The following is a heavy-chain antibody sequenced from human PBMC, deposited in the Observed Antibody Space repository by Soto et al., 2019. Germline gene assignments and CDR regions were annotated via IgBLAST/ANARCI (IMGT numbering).Heavy chain of an antibody. CDR3: ARSVRPGAFDN. CDR1: GYTFTSYA. CDR2: INAGNGNT. D-gene: IGHD6-6*01. Sequence: QVQLVQSGAEVKKPGASVKVSCKASGYTFTSYAMHWVRQAPGQRLEWMGWINAGNGNTKYSQKFQGRVTITRDTSARTAYMELSSLRAEDTAVYYCARSVRPGAFDNWGQGTMVTVSS. V-gene: IGHV1-3*01. J-gene: IGHJ3*02.